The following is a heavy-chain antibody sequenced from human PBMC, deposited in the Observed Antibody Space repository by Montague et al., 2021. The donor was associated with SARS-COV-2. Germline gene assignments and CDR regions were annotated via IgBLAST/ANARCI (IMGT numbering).Heavy chain of an antibody. Sequence: SETLSLTCAVYGGSFSGYYWSWIRQPPGKGLEWIGEINHSGSTNYNPSLKSRVTISVDTSKNQFPLKLSSVTAADTAVYYCAVNYGSGSYSTYYYGMDVWGQGTTVTVSS. J-gene: IGHJ6*02. CDR2: INHSGST. CDR1: GGSFSGYY. V-gene: IGHV4-34*01. D-gene: IGHD3-10*01. CDR3: AVNYGSGSYSTYYYGMDV.